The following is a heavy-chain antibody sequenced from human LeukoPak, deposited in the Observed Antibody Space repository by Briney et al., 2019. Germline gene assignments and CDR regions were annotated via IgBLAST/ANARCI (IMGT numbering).Heavy chain of an antibody. J-gene: IGHJ4*02. D-gene: IGHD5-24*01. CDR2: IGWDGGGT. V-gene: IGHV3-43*01. CDR3: AKDKSGDGYNNYFDY. CDR1: GFTFDDYT. Sequence: GGSLRLSCAASGFTFDDYTMHWVRQAPGKALEWVSLIGWDGGGTFYADSVKGRFTISRDNSKNSLYLQMNSLRTEDTALYFCAKDKSGDGYNNYFDYWGGGTLVTVSS.